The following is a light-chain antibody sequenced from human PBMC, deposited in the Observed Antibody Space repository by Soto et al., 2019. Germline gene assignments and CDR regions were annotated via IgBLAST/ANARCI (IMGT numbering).Light chain of an antibody. J-gene: IGLJ1*01. Sequence: QSVLTQPPSVSAAPGQKVTVSCSGSSSNIGNNFVSWHQQHPGKAPKLMIYNVYDRPSGISYRFSGSKSGNTASLTISGLQGEDEADYYCSAYTVSRTYVFGTGTKLTVL. CDR3: SAYTVSRTYV. CDR1: SSNIGNNF. CDR2: NVY. V-gene: IGLV2-14*03.